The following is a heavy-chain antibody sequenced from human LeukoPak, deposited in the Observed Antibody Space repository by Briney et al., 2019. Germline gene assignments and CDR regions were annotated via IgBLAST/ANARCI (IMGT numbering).Heavy chain of an antibody. D-gene: IGHD2-15*01. J-gene: IGHJ6*03. CDR2: MYYSGST. V-gene: IGHV4-59*01. Sequence: SETLSLTCTVSGGSISSYYWSWIRQPPGKGLEWIGYMYYSGSTNYNPSLKSRVTISEGTSKNQFSLKLSSVTAADTAVYYCARTTEGYCRGRSCYSYYYYMDVWGKGTTVTVSS. CDR3: ARTTEGYCRGRSCYSYYYYMDV. CDR1: GGSISSYY.